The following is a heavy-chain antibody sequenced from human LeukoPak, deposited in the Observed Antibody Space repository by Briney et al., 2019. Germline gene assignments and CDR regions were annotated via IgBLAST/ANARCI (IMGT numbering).Heavy chain of an antibody. CDR3: ARGGGSGIEYFFDF. D-gene: IGHD3-10*01. V-gene: IGHV4-39*01. CDR1: GDSISSYY. Sequence: SETLSLTCTISGDSISSYYWGWIRQPPGKGLEWIGSVYRSGSTFYNPSLQSRATISVHTSKNQFSLKLSSVTAADTALYYCARGGGSGIEYFFDFWGQGTLVTVSS. J-gene: IGHJ4*02. CDR2: VYRSGST.